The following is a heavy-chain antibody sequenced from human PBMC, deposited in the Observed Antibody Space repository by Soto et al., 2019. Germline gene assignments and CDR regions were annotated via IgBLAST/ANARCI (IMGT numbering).Heavy chain of an antibody. CDR3: AKVFRQGQLAYYYFDY. V-gene: IGHV3-23*01. D-gene: IGHD1-1*01. Sequence: VGSLRLSCAASGFTFSSYVMSWVRQAPGKGLEWVSTISGGSDSTYYADSVKGRFTISRDNSKNTLYLQMNSLRAEDTAVYYCAKVFRQGQLAYYYFDYWGQGTLVTVSS. CDR1: GFTFSSYV. J-gene: IGHJ4*02. CDR2: ISGGSDST.